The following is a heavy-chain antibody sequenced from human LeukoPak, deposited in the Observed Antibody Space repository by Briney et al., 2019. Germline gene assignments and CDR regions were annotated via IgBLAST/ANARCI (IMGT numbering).Heavy chain of an antibody. J-gene: IGHJ4*02. CDR2: INPNSGGS. V-gene: IGHV1-2*06. D-gene: IGHD7-27*01. Sequence: ASVKVSCKASEYTFIDYYIHWVRQAPGQGLEWMGRINPNSGGSNYAQNFQGRVTMTRDTSISTAYMELSRLRSDDTAVYYCARDLPSTSNWELDYWGQGTLVTVSS. CDR3: ARDLPSTSNWELDY. CDR1: EYTFIDYY.